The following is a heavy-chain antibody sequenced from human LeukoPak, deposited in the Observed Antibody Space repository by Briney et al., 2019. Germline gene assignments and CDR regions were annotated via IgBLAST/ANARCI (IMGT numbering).Heavy chain of an antibody. CDR2: IKQGGSEK. V-gene: IGHV3-7*01. D-gene: IGHD3-3*01. Sequence: GGSLRLSCAASGFTFSSYWMSWVRQAPGKGLEWVANIKQGGSEKYYVDSVKGRFTISRDNAQNSLYLQMNSLRAEDTAVYYCARGDIDYDFWSGYQGYYYYYGMDVWGQGTTVTVSS. CDR3: ARGDIDYDFWSGYQGYYYYYGMDV. CDR1: GFTFSSYW. J-gene: IGHJ6*02.